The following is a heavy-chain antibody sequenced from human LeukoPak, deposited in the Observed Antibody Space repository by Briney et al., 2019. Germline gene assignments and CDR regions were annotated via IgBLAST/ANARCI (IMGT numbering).Heavy chain of an antibody. CDR1: GFTFSNYA. CDR3: ARGGIAVAVFAFDI. J-gene: IGHJ3*02. V-gene: IGHV3-21*01. D-gene: IGHD6-19*01. Sequence: GGSLRLSCAASGFTFSNYAMIWVRQAPGKGLEWVSSISSTGSYIYYADSVKGRFTISRDNAKNSLYVQMKTLRAEDTAVYYCARGGIAVAVFAFDIWGQGTMVTVSS. CDR2: ISSTGSYI.